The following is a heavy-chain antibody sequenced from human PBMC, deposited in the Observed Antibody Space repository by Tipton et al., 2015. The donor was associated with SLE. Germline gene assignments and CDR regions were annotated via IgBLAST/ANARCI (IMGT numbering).Heavy chain of an antibody. CDR2: IYYSGST. CDR1: GDSISSYY. D-gene: IGHD1-7*01. CDR3: ARGLLTGTTTGRFDL. Sequence: TLSLTCTVSGDSISSYYWSWIRQPPGKGLERIGYIYYSGSTNYNPSLKSRVTISEDTSKNQFSLKLSSVTAADTAVYYCARGLLTGTTTGRFDLWGRGTLVTVSS. V-gene: IGHV4-59*01. J-gene: IGHJ2*01.